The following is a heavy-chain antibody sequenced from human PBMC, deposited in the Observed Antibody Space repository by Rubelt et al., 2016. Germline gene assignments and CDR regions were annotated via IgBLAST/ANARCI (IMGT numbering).Heavy chain of an antibody. V-gene: IGHV4-34*01. CDR2: INHSGRT. CDR1: GGSFSGYY. Sequence: QVQLQQWGAGLLKPSETLSLTCAVYGGSFSGYYWSWIRQPPGKGLEWIGEINHSGRTNYTPSLEWRVTITGNTSNNQCARRRGSVTAADTAVYYCARLPGGYYNNYYFDYWGQGTLVTVSS. CDR3: ARLPGGYYNNYYFDY. D-gene: IGHD3-22*01. J-gene: IGHJ4*02.